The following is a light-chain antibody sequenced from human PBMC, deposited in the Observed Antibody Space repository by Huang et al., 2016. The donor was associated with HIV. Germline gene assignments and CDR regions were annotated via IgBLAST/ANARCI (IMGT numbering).Light chain of an antibody. CDR2: AAS. Sequence: EIVMTQSPATLSVSPGERATLSCRASQSVNINLAWYQQKPGQSPRLLIYAASTRATGTPGRFSGSGSGSEFTLTITSLQSEDFATYYCQQYNDWPPYTFGQGTKVEIK. CDR3: QQYNDWPPYT. CDR1: QSVNIN. J-gene: IGKJ2*01. V-gene: IGKV3-15*01.